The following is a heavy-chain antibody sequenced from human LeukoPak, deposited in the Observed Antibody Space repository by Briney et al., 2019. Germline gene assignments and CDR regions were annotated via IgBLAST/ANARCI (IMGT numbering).Heavy chain of an antibody. D-gene: IGHD4-17*01. CDR1: GCTFTSYY. CDR2: INPSGGST. Sequence: SVKVSCKASGCTFTSYYMHWVRQAPGQGLEWIGIINPSGGSTSYAQKFQGRVTMTRDTSTSTVYMELSSLRSEDTAVYYCARVPALDYGDPQGPFDYWGQGTLVTVSS. CDR3: ARVPALDYGDPQGPFDY. J-gene: IGHJ4*02. V-gene: IGHV1-46*01.